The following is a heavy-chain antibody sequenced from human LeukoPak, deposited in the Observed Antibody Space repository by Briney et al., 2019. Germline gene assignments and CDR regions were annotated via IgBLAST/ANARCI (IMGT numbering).Heavy chain of an antibody. CDR3: ARSIVGVRKRNDY. CDR2: MNPNSGHT. D-gene: IGHD1-26*01. Sequence: GASVKVSCKASGYTFSRYDIIWVRQASGQRLEWMGWMNPNSGHTGYAQKFQGRVTMTRSTSISTAYMELTSLTSEDSAVYYCARSIVGVRKRNDYWGQGTLVTVSS. J-gene: IGHJ4*02. V-gene: IGHV1-8*01. CDR1: GYTFSRYD.